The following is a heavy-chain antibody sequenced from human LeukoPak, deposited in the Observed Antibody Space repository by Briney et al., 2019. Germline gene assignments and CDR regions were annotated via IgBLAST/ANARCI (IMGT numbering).Heavy chain of an antibody. V-gene: IGHV4-59*01. CDR3: ARLGPTVTREYYYYYYMDV. Sequence: GSLRLSCAASGFTFTGYAMSWVRQAPGKGLEGIGYIYYSGSTNYNASLKSRVTISVDTSKNQFSLKLSSVTAADTAVYYCARLGPTVTREYYYYYYMDVWGKGTTVTISS. CDR2: IYYSGST. J-gene: IGHJ6*03. CDR1: GFTFTGYA. D-gene: IGHD4-17*01.